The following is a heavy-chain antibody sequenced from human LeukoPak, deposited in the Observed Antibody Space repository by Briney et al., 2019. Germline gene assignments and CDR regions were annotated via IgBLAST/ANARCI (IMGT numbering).Heavy chain of an antibody. V-gene: IGHV3-21*01. Sequence: GGSLRLSCAASGFTFSSYSMNWVRQAPGKGLEWVSSISSSSSCIYYADSVKGRFTISRDNAKNSLYLQMNSLRAEDTAVYYCAREGYYDSSGYYVAAFDIWGQGTMVTVSS. CDR1: GFTFSSYS. D-gene: IGHD3-22*01. CDR3: AREGYYDSSGYYVAAFDI. J-gene: IGHJ3*02. CDR2: ISSSSSCI.